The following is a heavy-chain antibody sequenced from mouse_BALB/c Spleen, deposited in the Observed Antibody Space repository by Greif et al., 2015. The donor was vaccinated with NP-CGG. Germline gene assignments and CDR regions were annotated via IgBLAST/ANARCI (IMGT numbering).Heavy chain of an antibody. CDR2: IYPYNGGT. J-gene: IGHJ3*01. CDR1: GYTFTDYN. CDR3: ARGRGISVEAWFAY. V-gene: IGHV1S29*02. D-gene: IGHD1-1*01. Sequence: EVQLVESGPELVKPGASVKISCKASGYTFTDYNMHWVKQSHGKSLEWIGYIYPYNGGTGYNQKFRNKATLTVDNSSSTAYMELRSLTPEDSAVYYCARGRGISVEAWFAYWGQGTLVTVSA.